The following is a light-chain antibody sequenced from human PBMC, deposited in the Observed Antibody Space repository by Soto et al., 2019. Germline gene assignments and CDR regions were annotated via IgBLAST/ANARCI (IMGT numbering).Light chain of an antibody. CDR2: WAS. CDR3: QQYYSPPYT. J-gene: IGKJ2*01. Sequence: DIVMTQSPDSPAVSLGERATINCKSSQSVLYSSNNKNYLTWYQQKPGQPPKLLIYWASTRESGVPDRFSGSGSGTDFSLTISSLQAEDVAVYYCQQYYSPPYTFGQGAKLEFK. CDR1: QSVLYSSNNKNY. V-gene: IGKV4-1*01.